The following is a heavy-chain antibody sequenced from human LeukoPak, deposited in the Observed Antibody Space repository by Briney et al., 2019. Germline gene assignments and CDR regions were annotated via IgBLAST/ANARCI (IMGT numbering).Heavy chain of an antibody. CDR3: ARESVVTMIVVVTRGYFDY. V-gene: IGHV3-74*01. D-gene: IGHD3-22*01. CDR1: GFTFSSYW. CDR2: INSDGSST. Sequence: GGSLRLSCAASGFTFSSYWMHWVRQAPGKGLVWLSRINSDGSSTSYADSVKGRFTISRDNAKNTLYLQMNSLRAEDTAVYYCARESVVTMIVVVTRGYFDYWGQGTLVTVSS. J-gene: IGHJ4*02.